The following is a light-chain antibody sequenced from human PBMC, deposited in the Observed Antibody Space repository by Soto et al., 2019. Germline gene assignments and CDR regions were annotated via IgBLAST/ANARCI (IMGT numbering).Light chain of an antibody. V-gene: IGLV2-14*01. CDR2: DVT. Sequence: QSALTQPASVSGSPGQSITISCTGTSSDIGDYDYVSWYQHLPGKAPKLLIFDVTHRPSGVSDRFSGSKSGNTASLTISGVRPEDEADYYCAAWDDSLNGYVFGTGTKVTVL. CDR1: SSDIGDYDY. J-gene: IGLJ1*01. CDR3: AAWDDSLNGYV.